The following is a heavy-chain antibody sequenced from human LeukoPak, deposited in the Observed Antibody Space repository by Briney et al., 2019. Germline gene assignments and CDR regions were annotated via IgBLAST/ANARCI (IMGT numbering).Heavy chain of an antibody. D-gene: IGHD7-27*01. CDR2: INHSGST. CDR3: ARGQKRTGDY. J-gene: IGHJ4*02. V-gene: IGHV4-34*01. CDR1: GGSFSGYY. Sequence: SETLSLTCAVYGGSFSGYYWSWIRQPPGKGLEWIGEINHSGSTNYNPSLKSRVTISVDTSKNQFSLKLSSVTAADTAVYYCARGQKRTGDYWGQGTLVTVSS.